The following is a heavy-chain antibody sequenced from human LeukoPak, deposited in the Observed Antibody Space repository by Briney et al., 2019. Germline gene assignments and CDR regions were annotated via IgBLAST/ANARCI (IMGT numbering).Heavy chain of an antibody. J-gene: IGHJ4*02. Sequence: GASVKVSCKASGYTFTSYGISWVRQAPRQGLEWMGWISAYNGNTNYAQKLQGRVTMTTDTSTSTAYMELRSLRSDDTAVYYCARDSHDFWSGYYPFDYWGQGTLVTVSS. V-gene: IGHV1-18*01. D-gene: IGHD3-3*01. CDR1: GYTFTSYG. CDR2: ISAYNGNT. CDR3: ARDSHDFWSGYYPFDY.